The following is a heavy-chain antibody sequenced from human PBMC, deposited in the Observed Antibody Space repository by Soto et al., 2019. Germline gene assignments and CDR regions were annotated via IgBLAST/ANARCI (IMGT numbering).Heavy chain of an antibody. CDR1: SGSISSSNW. CDR2: IYHSGST. D-gene: IGHD6-13*01. V-gene: IGHV4-4*02. J-gene: IGHJ5*02. CDR3: ARGTGQQLTVELGP. Sequence: QVQLQESGPGLVKPSGTLSLTCAVSSGSISSSNWWSWFRQPPGKGLEWIGEIYHSGSTNYNPSLKSRVTISVDNSNNQFSLKRSSVTAAYTAVYYCARGTGQQLTVELGPWGQGTLVTVSS.